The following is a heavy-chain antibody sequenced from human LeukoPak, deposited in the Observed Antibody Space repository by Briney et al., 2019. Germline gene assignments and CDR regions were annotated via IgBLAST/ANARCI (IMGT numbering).Heavy chain of an antibody. Sequence: SETLSLTCSVSGVSISSYYWSWIRQPPGKGLEWIGYIYYSGNINYNSSLKSRVTISVDTSKNQFSLKLSSVTAADTAVYYCAKALERLSLWGQGTLVTVSS. CDR3: AKALERLSL. CDR2: IYYSGNI. CDR1: GVSISSYY. J-gene: IGHJ4*01. D-gene: IGHD1-1*01. V-gene: IGHV4-59*01.